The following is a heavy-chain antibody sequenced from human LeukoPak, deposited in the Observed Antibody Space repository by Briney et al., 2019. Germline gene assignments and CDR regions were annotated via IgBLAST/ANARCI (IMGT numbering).Heavy chain of an antibody. Sequence: GGSLRLSCVASGFTFSGYDMHWVRQAPGKGLEWVAQISYHGSNKDYPDSLKGRLTISRDDSKNTLFLQMNSLRAEDTAIYYCARDMQLSTWGLGTMVTVSS. CDR1: GFTFSGYD. D-gene: IGHD3-16*02. V-gene: IGHV3-30-3*01. CDR2: ISYHGSNK. J-gene: IGHJ3*01. CDR3: ARDMQLST.